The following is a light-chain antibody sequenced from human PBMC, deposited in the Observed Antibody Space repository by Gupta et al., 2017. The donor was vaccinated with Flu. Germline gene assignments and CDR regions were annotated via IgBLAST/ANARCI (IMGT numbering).Light chain of an antibody. V-gene: IGLV2-11*03. Sequence: SVTISCTGTSSDVGNYDYVSWYQQHPGKAPKLMIYGVTERPSGVPDRFSGSKSGNTASLAXSXLQAEDXANCYCCSYAGTFTFVFGGGTKLTV. CDR1: SSDVGNYDY. CDR3: CSYAGTFTFV. CDR2: GVT. J-gene: IGLJ3*02.